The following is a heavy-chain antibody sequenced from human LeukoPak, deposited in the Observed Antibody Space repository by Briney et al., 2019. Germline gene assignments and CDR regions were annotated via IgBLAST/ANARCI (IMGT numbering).Heavy chain of an antibody. V-gene: IGHV3-30*03. J-gene: IGHJ4*02. Sequence: GTSLRLSCAASGFSFHDHGMDWVRQAPGKGLEWVAVIAADGGVKQYADSVKGRFSLSRDNSKNTVSLQMNGLTAEDTAAYYCAREATWGQWYFDLWGQGAPVTVSS. D-gene: IGHD6-19*01. CDR2: IAADGGVK. CDR3: AREATWGQWYFDL. CDR1: GFSFHDHG.